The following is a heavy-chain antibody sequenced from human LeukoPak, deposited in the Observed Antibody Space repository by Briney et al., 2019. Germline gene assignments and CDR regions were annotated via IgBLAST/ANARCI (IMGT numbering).Heavy chain of an antibody. Sequence: SETLSLTCAVSGYSISSGSYWGWIRQPPGKGLEWIGNIYHSGSTYYNPSLKSRVTISVDTSKNQFSLKLSSVTAADTAVYYCARQSYYAKNTPDYFDYWGQGTLVPVSS. CDR1: GYSISSGSY. J-gene: IGHJ4*02. CDR2: IYHSGST. V-gene: IGHV4-38-2*01. CDR3: ARQSYYAKNTPDYFDY. D-gene: IGHD3-10*01.